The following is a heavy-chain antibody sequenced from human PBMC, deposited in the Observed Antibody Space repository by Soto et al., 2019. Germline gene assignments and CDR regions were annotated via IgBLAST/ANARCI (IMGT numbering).Heavy chain of an antibody. V-gene: IGHV4-34*01. CDR3: ARNYYDSSGSVDY. CDR1: GGSFSGYY. J-gene: IGHJ4*02. CDR2: INHSGST. Sequence: SETLSLTCAVYGGSFSGYYWSWIRQPPGKGLEWIGEINHSGSTNYNPSLKSRVTISVDTSKNQFSLKLSSVTAADTAVYYCARNYYDSSGSVDYWGQGTLVTVS. D-gene: IGHD3-22*01.